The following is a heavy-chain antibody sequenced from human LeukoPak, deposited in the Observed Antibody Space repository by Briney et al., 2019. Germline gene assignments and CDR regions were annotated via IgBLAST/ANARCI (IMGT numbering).Heavy chain of an antibody. V-gene: IGHV4-4*07. J-gene: IGHJ3*02. Sequence: KPSETLSLTXSVSGGSISGYYWTWIRQPAGKRLEWIGRVYTSGSTHYNPSLKTRLTMSVDTSKNQFSLKLSSVTAADTAVYYCARLITGTTTAFDIWGQGTMVTVSS. D-gene: IGHD1-7*01. CDR3: ARLITGTTTAFDI. CDR2: VYTSGST. CDR1: GGSISGYY.